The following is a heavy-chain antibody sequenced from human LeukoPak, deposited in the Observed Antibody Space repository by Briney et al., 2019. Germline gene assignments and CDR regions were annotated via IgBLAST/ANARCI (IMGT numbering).Heavy chain of an antibody. Sequence: ASVKVSCKASGYTFTGDYMHWVRQAPGQGLEWMGWINPNSGGTKYAQKFQGRVTMTRDTSISTAYMELTSLRSDDTAVYYCARDLWEGSNSWIPYWGQGTLVTASS. D-gene: IGHD6-13*01. CDR2: INPNSGGT. CDR3: ARDLWEGSNSWIPY. V-gene: IGHV1-2*02. J-gene: IGHJ4*02. CDR1: GYTFTGDY.